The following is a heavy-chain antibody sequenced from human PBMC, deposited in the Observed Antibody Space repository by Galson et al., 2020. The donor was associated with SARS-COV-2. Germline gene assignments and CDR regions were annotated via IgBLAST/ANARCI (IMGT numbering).Heavy chain of an antibody. CDR1: GFTFDDYA. J-gene: IGHJ4*02. Sequence: GGSLRLSCAASGFTFDDYAMHWVRQAPGKGLEWVSGISWNSGSIGYADSVKGRFTISRDNAKNSLYLQMNSLRAEDTALYYCAKDIGYSSGNFDYWGQVTLVTVSS. CDR3: AKDIGYSSGNFDY. V-gene: IGHV3-9*01. CDR2: ISWNSGSI. D-gene: IGHD6-19*01.